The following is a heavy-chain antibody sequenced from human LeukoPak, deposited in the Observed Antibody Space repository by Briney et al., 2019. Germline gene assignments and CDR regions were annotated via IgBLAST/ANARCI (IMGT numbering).Heavy chain of an antibody. V-gene: IGHV4-59*01. CDR1: GGSISSYY. J-gene: IGHJ6*02. Sequence: SETLSLTCTVSGGSISSYYWSWIRQPPGKGLEWIGYIYYSGSTNYNPSLKSRVTISVDTSKNQFPLKLSSVTAADTAVYYCARDLGYCSSTSCYALGLNYYGMDVWGQGTTVTVSS. D-gene: IGHD2-2*01. CDR3: ARDLGYCSSTSCYALGLNYYGMDV. CDR2: IYYSGST.